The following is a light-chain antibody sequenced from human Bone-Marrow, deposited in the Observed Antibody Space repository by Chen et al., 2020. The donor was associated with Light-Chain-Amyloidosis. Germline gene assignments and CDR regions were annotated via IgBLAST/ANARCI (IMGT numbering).Light chain of an antibody. CDR1: SSNIGSNI. CDR2: NDD. V-gene: IGLV1-44*01. Sequence: QSVLPQPPSTSGTPGQTVTIPCSGSSSNIGSNIVTWYQHLPGAAPTLLIYNDDKRPSGVPDRFSASRSGTSASLAISGLQSGDEGDYHCATWDDRLSGYVFGTGTKVIVL. CDR3: ATWDDRLSGYV. J-gene: IGLJ1*01.